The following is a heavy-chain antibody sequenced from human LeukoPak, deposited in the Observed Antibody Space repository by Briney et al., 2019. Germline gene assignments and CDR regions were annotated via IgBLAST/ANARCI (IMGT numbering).Heavy chain of an antibody. CDR3: ATGLSHYYDSSGYRFDY. CDR2: LDPEDGET. D-gene: IGHD3-22*01. Sequence: ASVEVSCKVSGYTLTELSMHWVRQAPGKGLEWMGGLDPEDGETIYAQKFQGRVTMTEDTSTDTAYMELSSLRSEDTAVYYCATGLSHYYDSSGYRFDYWGQGTLVTVSS. J-gene: IGHJ4*02. V-gene: IGHV1-24*01. CDR1: GYTLTELS.